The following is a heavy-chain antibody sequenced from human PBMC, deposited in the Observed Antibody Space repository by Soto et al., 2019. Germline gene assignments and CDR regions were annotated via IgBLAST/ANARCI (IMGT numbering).Heavy chain of an antibody. D-gene: IGHD3-22*01. CDR1: GFTFSSYA. V-gene: IGHV3-23*01. J-gene: IGHJ4*02. CDR3: AKNGDSSGYYFHY. Sequence: GSLRLSCAASGFTFSSYAMSWVRQAPGKGLEWVSTISRSSGSTYYTDSVKGRFTVSRDNSKNTVYLQVNSLRAEDTAVYYCAKNGDSSGYYFHYWGQGTLVTVSS. CDR2: ISRSSGST.